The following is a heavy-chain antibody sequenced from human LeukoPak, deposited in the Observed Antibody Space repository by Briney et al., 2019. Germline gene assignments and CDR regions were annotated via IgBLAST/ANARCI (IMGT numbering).Heavy chain of an antibody. Sequence: GGSLRLSCEGSGFTFDSYAMSWVRQSPGKGLEWVSAVTGTGGNTYHADSVKDRFTISRDNFKNTVYLQMNSLRAEDTAIYYCAKVHGSGSYRFDFWGQGTLVTVSS. D-gene: IGHD3-10*01. CDR2: VTGTGGNT. CDR1: GFTFDSYA. V-gene: IGHV3-23*01. J-gene: IGHJ4*02. CDR3: AKVHGSGSYRFDF.